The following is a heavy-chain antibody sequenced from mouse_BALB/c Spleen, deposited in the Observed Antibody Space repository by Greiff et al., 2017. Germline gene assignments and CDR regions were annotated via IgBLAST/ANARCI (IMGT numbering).Heavy chain of an antibody. CDR1: GFSLTSYG. Sequence: VQLQQSGPGLVQPSQSLSITCTVSGFSLTSYGVHWVRQSPGKGLEWLGVIWSGGSTDYNAAFISRLSISKDNSKSQVFFKMNSLQADDTAIYYCARKGYAMDYWGQGTLVTVSA. J-gene: IGHJ3*01. D-gene: IGHD1-1*02. CDR2: IWSGGST. CDR3: ARKGYAMDY. V-gene: IGHV2-4-1*01.